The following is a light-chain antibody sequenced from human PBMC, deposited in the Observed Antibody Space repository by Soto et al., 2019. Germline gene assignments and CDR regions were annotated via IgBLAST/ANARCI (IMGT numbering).Light chain of an antibody. CDR2: GAS. CDR1: QSVNNDF. CDR3: QQYGDSPYT. V-gene: IGKV3-20*01. J-gene: IGKJ2*01. Sequence: EIVLTQSPATLSLSPGERAALSCGASQSVNNDFLAWYQQKPGQAPRLLIYGASTRASGVPARFSGSASGTDFTLTISRLETEDFAVYYCQQYGDSPYTFCQGTKLQIK.